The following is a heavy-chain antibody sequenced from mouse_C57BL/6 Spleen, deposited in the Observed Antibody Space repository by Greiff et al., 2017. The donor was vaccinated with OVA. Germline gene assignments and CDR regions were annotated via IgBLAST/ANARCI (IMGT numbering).Heavy chain of an antibody. D-gene: IGHD2-4*01. J-gene: IGHJ4*01. Sequence: VQLQQSGPELVKPGASVKISCKASGYSFTSYYIHWVKQRPGQGLEWIGWIYPGSGNTKYNEKFKGKATLTADTSSSTAYMQLSSLTSEDSAVYYCARGDDYDFYAMDYWGQGTSVTVSS. V-gene: IGHV1-66*01. CDR3: ARGDDYDFYAMDY. CDR2: IYPGSGNT. CDR1: GYSFTSYY.